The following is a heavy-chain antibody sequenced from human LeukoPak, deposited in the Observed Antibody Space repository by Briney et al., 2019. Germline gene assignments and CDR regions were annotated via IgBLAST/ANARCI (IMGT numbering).Heavy chain of an antibody. Sequence: GGSLRLSCTASGFTFSRYTMSWVRQSPGRGMEWVSAVTGRGDDTDSADSVKGRFTISRDNSKNTLYLQMDSLRAEDTALYYCAGGSRTYGDYDYWGQGTLVTVSS. CDR2: VTGRGDDT. D-gene: IGHD4-17*01. CDR1: GFTFSRYT. J-gene: IGHJ4*02. CDR3: AGGSRTYGDYDY. V-gene: IGHV3-23*01.